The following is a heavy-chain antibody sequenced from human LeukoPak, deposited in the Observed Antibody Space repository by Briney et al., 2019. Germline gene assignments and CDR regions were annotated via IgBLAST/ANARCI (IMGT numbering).Heavy chain of an antibody. CDR1: GYTFTGYY. CDR2: IDPNSGGT. D-gene: IGHD6-13*01. J-gene: IGHJ4*02. Sequence: ASVKVSCKASGYTFTGYYIDWVRQAPGQGLEWMGRIDPNSGGTNYAQKFLGRVTMTRDTSISTAYMELNRLRSDDTAVYYCARGFSSSWYALWGQGTLVTVSS. CDR3: ARGFSSSWYAL. V-gene: IGHV1-2*02.